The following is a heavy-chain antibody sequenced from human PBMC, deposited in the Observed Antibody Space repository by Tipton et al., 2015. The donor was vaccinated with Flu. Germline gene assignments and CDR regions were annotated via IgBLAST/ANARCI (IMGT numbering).Heavy chain of an antibody. CDR3: ARRDFSNYVSEPKNWFDF. CDR2: ICPGSP. D-gene: IGHD4-11*01. Sequence: TLSLTCSVSGDSLGSSYCWGWVRQPPGKGLEWIGNICPGSPYYNPSLKSRVTISVARSKNQFSLRLTSVTAADTAVYFCARRDFSNYVSEPKNWFDFWGQGSLVNVSS. CDR1: GDSLGSSYC. V-gene: IGHV4-38-2*01. J-gene: IGHJ5*01.